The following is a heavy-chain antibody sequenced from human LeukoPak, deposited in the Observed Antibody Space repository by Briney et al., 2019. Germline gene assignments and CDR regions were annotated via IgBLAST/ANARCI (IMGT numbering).Heavy chain of an antibody. D-gene: IGHD4-17*01. CDR1: GFTFSGSA. Sequence: GGSLRLSCAAYGFTFSGSAMHWVRQASGKGLEWVGRIRSKANSYATAYAASVKGRFTISRDDSKNTAYLQMNSLKTEDTAVYYCTRRYGDYVFDYWGQGTLVTVSS. V-gene: IGHV3-73*01. CDR2: IRSKANSYAT. CDR3: TRRYGDYVFDY. J-gene: IGHJ4*02.